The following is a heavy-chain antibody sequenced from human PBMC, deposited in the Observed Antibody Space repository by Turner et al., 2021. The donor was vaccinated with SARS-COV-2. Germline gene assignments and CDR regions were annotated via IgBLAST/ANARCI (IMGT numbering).Heavy chain of an antibody. CDR2: IKTNTRGGTT. Sequence: VLLLEPGGCLVQLRGSLRLSCAASGFTFSDAWMGWIRQATGKGLGWVGHIKTNTRGGTTAYTAPVNVRFTISRDDSKNTLYLRMNSLKSEDTAVYYCATEPLDYWGQGILVTVSS. J-gene: IGHJ4*02. CDR1: GFTFSDAW. V-gene: IGHV3-15*01. CDR3: ATEPLDY.